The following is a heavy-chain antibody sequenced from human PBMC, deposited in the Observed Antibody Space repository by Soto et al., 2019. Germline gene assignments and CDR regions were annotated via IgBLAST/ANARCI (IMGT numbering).Heavy chain of an antibody. CDR1: GGSISSGGYS. D-gene: IGHD4-17*01. J-gene: IGHJ5*02. Sequence: SETLSLTCAVSGGSISSGGYSWSWIRQPPGKGLEWIGYIYHSGTTYYNPSLKSRVTISVDRSKNQFSLKLSSVTAADTAVYYWARAGDYGDNWFDPWGQGTLVTVSS. CDR2: IYHSGTT. CDR3: ARAGDYGDNWFDP. V-gene: IGHV4-30-2*01.